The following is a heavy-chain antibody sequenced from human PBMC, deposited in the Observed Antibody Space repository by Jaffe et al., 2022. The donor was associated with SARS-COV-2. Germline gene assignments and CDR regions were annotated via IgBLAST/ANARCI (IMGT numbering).Heavy chain of an antibody. CDR2: ITATGDDT. CDR3: TKGSSAWSHWYFDF. D-gene: IGHD1-1*01. V-gene: IGHV3-23*04. J-gene: IGHJ4*02. CDR1: GFTFSNYA. Sequence: EVQLEESGGVLVQPGGSLRLSCAASGFTFSNYATAWVRQGPGKRLEYVSAITATGDDTNYADSVRGRFTISRDNSKSTLYLQMGSLRVDDTAVYYCTKGSSAWSHWYFDFWGQGTLVTVSS.